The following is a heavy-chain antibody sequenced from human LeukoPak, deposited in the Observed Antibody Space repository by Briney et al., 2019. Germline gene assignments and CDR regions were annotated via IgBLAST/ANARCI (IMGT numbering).Heavy chain of an antibody. CDR1: GGSISRYY. Sequence: SSETLSLTCTVSGGSISRYYWSWIRQPPGTGLEWIGDIYTSVSSNYNPSLKSRVTISLDTSKNQFSLKPSSVTAADTAVYYCARRGSIAARSYYYYYMDVWGKGTTVTVSS. J-gene: IGHJ6*03. CDR3: ARRGSIAARSYYYYYMDV. V-gene: IGHV4-4*09. CDR2: IYTSVSS. D-gene: IGHD6-6*01.